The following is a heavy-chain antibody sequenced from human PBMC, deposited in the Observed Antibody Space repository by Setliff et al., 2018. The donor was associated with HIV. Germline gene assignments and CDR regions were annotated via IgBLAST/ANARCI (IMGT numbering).Heavy chain of an antibody. CDR3: ASMERGSGFSNRNYFDY. J-gene: IGHJ4*02. D-gene: IGHD6-19*01. CDR2: IYYNGGT. CDR1: GGSITSYY. V-gene: IGHV4-59*01. Sequence: PSETLSLTCTVSGGSITSYYWSWIRQTPGKRLEYIGYIYYNGGTNYNPSLKSRVTISLDTSKNQFSLKLSSVTAADTAVYYCASMERGSGFSNRNYFDYWGQGTLVTVSS.